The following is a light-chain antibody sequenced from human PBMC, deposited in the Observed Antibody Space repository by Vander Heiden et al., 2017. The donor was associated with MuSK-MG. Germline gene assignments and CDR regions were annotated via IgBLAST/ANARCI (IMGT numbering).Light chain of an antibody. CDR3: GAVHGCGRNGV. J-gene: IGLJ2*01. V-gene: IGLV9-49*03. CDR1: SGYSNYE. CDR2: VGTVGRVG. Sequence: QPVLTQPPSASAPLGASVTLTCTLNSGYSNYEVDWYQQRPGRGPQFVMRVGTVGRVGSKGDGIPDRFAVLGAGLTRYLTIKNIQEEDERDDPGGAVHGCGRNGVFGGGTKMTVL.